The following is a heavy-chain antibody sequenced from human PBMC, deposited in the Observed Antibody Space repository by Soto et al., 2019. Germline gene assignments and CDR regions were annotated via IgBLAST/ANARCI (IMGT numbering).Heavy chain of an antibody. CDR1: GGSISSGDYY. D-gene: IGHD3-22*01. Sequence: PSETLSLTCTVSGGSISSGDYYWSWIRQPPGKGLEWIGYIYYSGSTYYNPSLKSRVTISVDTSKNQFSLKLNSVTAADTAVYYCARLRGYYQASDQWGQGPLLTLSS. J-gene: IGHJ4*02. V-gene: IGHV4-30-4*01. CDR3: ARLRGYYQASDQ. CDR2: IYYSGST.